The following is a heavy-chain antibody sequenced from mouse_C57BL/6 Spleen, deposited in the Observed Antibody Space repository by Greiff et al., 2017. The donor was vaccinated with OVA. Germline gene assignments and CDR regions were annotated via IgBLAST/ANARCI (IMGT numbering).Heavy chain of an antibody. V-gene: IGHV14-3*01. D-gene: IGHD1-1*01. CDR3: ARIGDYYGSSYPFDY. Sequence: EVQVVESVAELVRPGASVKLSCTASGFNIKNTYMHWVKQRPEQGLEWIGMIDPANGNTKYAPKFQGKATITADTSSNTAYLQLSSLTSEDTAIYYCARIGDYYGSSYPFDYWGKGTTLTVSS. CDR1: GFNIKNTY. J-gene: IGHJ2*01. CDR2: IDPANGNT.